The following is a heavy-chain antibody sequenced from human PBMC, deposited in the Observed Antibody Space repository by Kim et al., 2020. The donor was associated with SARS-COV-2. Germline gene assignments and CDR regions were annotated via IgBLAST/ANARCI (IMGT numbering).Heavy chain of an antibody. Sequence: SETLSLTCTVSGGSISSSSYYWGWFRQPPGKGLEWIGSIYYSGITYYNPSLKTRVTVSVDTTKNQFSLKLSSVTAADTAVYYCARLIRGSYGYYYGMDVWGQGTTVTVSS. CDR3: ARLIRGSYGYYYGMDV. J-gene: IGHJ6*02. D-gene: IGHD1-26*01. CDR1: GGSISSSSYY. CDR2: IYYSGIT. V-gene: IGHV4-39*01.